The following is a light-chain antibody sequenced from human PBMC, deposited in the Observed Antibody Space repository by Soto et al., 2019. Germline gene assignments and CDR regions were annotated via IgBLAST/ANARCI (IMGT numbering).Light chain of an antibody. Sequence: EIVLTQSPGTLSLSPGEGATLSCRASQSVASHFLAWYQQTPGQAPRLLIYAASTRATGIPDRFSGSGSGTDFTLTISRLEPEDXAVYFXQLYGGSPIRYTFGQGTKLDIK. J-gene: IGKJ2*01. CDR1: QSVASHF. CDR3: QLYGGSPIRYT. CDR2: AAS. V-gene: IGKV3-20*01.